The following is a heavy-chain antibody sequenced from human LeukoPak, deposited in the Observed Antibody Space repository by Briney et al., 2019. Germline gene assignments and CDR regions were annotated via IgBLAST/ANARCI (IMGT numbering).Heavy chain of an antibody. D-gene: IGHD3-10*01. CDR3: ARVTFHYGWENFYYFDY. J-gene: IGHJ4*02. CDR2: INPNSGDT. V-gene: IGHV1-2*02. Sequence: ASVKVSCKASGYTFTGYYINWLRQAPGQGPEWMGWINPNSGDTKYPQRFQGRVTMTRDTSISTAYMELRGLRSDDTAVYYCARVTFHYGWENFYYFDYWGQGTLVTVSS. CDR1: GYTFTGYY.